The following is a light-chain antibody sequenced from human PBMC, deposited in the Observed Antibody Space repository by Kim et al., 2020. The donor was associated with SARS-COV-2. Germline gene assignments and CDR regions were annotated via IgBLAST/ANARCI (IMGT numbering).Light chain of an antibody. CDR2: DKN. CDR3: SSRDTSGYYWV. CDR1: SLSKYY. V-gene: IGLV3-19*01. Sequence: ASGQTVRITCQGYSLSKYYATWYQQRPGQAPVIVVYDKNNRPSGIPDRFSCSSSGYTASLTIIGAQAEDEADYYCSSRDTSGYYWVFGGGTQLTVL. J-gene: IGLJ3*02.